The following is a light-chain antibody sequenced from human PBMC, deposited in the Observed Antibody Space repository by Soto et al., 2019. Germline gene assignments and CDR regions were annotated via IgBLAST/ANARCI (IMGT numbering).Light chain of an antibody. J-gene: IGLJ1*01. CDR2: EVS. CDR3: NSYTGSSTYV. CDR1: SSDVGSYNR. V-gene: IGLV2-18*02. Sequence: QSVLTQPPSVSGSPGQSVAISCTGTSSDVGSYNRVSWYQQPPGAAHKLMIYEVSNRPSGVPDRFSGSKSGNTASLTISGLQVEDEADYYCNSYTGSSTYVFGTGTKVTVL.